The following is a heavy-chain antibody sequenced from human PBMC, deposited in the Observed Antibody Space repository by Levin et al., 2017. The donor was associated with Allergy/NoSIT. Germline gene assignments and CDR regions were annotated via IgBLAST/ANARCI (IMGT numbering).Heavy chain of an antibody. Sequence: GESLKISCAASGFTFSSYAMSWVRQAPGKGLEWVSAISGSGGSTYYADSVKGRFTISRDNSKNTLYLQMNSLRAEDTAVYYCAKDSFGVAIDYLDYWGQGTLVIVSS. CDR3: AKDSFGVAIDYLDY. CDR1: GFTFSSYA. J-gene: IGHJ4*02. CDR2: ISGSGGST. V-gene: IGHV3-23*01. D-gene: IGHD3-16*02.